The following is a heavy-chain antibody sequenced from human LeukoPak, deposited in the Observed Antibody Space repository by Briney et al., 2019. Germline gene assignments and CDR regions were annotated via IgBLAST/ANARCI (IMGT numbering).Heavy chain of an antibody. V-gene: IGHV3-21*04. J-gene: IGHJ4*02. D-gene: IGHD3-3*01. CDR3: AKDYDFWSGPFDY. Sequence: GGSLRLSCAASGLTFSSYSMNWVRQAPGKGLEWVSSISSSSSYIYYADSVKGRFTISRDNAKNSLYLQMNSLRAEDTALYYCAKDYDFWSGPFDYWGQGTLVTVSS. CDR2: ISSSSSYI. CDR1: GLTFSSYS.